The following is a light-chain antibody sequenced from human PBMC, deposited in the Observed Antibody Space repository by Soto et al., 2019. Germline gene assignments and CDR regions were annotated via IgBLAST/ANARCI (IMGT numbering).Light chain of an antibody. CDR1: STDVGSYNL. J-gene: IGLJ7*01. V-gene: IGLV2-23*01. Sequence: QSALTQPASVSGSPGQSITISCTGTSTDVGSYNLVSWYQQQPGRAPKLMIYENSQRPSGVSNRFSGSKSGNTASLTISGLQAEDEADYYCCAYAGGSTHVFGGGTQLTVL. CDR2: ENS. CDR3: CAYAGGSTHV.